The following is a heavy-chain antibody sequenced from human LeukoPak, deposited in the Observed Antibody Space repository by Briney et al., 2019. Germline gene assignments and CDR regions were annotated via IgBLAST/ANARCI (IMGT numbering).Heavy chain of an antibody. J-gene: IGHJ4*02. V-gene: IGHV3-33*01. CDR3: ARGRGTMVRGFFDY. D-gene: IGHD3-10*01. CDR1: GFTFSSYG. Sequence: PGGSLRLSCAASGFTFSSYGMHWVRQAPGKGLEWVAVIWYDGSNKYYADSVKGRFTISRDNSKNTLYLQMNSLRAEDTAVYYCARGRGTMVRGFFDYWGQGTLVTVSS. CDR2: IWYDGSNK.